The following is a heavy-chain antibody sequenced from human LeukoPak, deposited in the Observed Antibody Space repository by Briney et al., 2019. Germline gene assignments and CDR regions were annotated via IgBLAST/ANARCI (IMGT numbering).Heavy chain of an antibody. CDR3: ARGPEVRYFDWLIDY. Sequence: ASVKVSCKASGYTFTSYYIYWMRQAPGQGLEWMGIINPSGGSTSYAQKFQGRVTMTRDMSTSTVYMELSSLRSEDTAVYYCARGPEVRYFDWLIDYWGQGTLVTVSS. D-gene: IGHD3-9*01. V-gene: IGHV1-46*01. J-gene: IGHJ4*02. CDR1: GYTFTSYY. CDR2: INPSGGST.